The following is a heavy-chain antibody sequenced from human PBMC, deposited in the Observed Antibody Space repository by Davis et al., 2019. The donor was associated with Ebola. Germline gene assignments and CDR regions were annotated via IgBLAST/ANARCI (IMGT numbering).Heavy chain of an antibody. CDR2: FDDSGST. Sequence: MPSETLSLTCTVSGGSISSSSYYWGWIRQPPGKGLEWIGYFDDSGSTTFNPSLKSRVAMSVDASKNQFSLKLNSVTAADTAVYYCARGGRHGYNCGLCNYWGQGTLVTVSS. CDR1: GGSISSSSYY. V-gene: IGHV4-61*05. CDR3: ARGGRHGYNCGLCNY. J-gene: IGHJ4*02. D-gene: IGHD5-24*01.